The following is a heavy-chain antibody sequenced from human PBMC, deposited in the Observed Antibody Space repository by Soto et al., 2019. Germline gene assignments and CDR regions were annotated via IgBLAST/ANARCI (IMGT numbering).Heavy chain of an antibody. D-gene: IGHD2-2*02. CDR3: ARGALVVPAAISL. CDR2: INHSGST. V-gene: IGHV4-34*01. Sequence: SETLSLTCAVYGGSFSGYYWSWIRQPPGKGLEWIGEINHSGSTNYNPSLKSRVTISVDTSKNQFSLKLSSVTAADTAVYYCARGALVVPAAISLWGQGTLVTVSS. CDR1: GGSFSGYY. J-gene: IGHJ4*02.